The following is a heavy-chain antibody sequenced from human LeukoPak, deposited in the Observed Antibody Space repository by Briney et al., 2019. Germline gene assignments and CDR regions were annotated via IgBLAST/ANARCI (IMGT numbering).Heavy chain of an antibody. Sequence: GVSLRLSCTACGFTLSTYAMRWVRQAPGKGRVWVSAISESGTGTYYADSVKGRFTISRDKSTDTLSLQMNSLRAEDTAVYYCAKDIAQGYTYGSIEQDYWGQGTLVTVSS. CDR3: AKDIAQGYTYGSIEQDY. D-gene: IGHD5-18*01. V-gene: IGHV3-23*01. CDR2: ISESGTGT. J-gene: IGHJ4*02. CDR1: GFTLSTYA.